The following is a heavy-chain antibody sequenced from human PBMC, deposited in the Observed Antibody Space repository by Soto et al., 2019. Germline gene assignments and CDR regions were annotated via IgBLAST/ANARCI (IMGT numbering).Heavy chain of an antibody. Sequence: KVSCKTSGFTFSSSAMHWVRQASGKGLEWVGRIRSKANSYATAYAASVKGRFTISRDDSKNTAYLQMNSLKTEDTAVYYCTRASLGWAYGMDVWGQGTTVTVSS. D-gene: IGHD6-19*01. CDR1: GFTFSSSA. CDR2: IRSKANSYAT. CDR3: TRASLGWAYGMDV. J-gene: IGHJ6*02. V-gene: IGHV3-73*01.